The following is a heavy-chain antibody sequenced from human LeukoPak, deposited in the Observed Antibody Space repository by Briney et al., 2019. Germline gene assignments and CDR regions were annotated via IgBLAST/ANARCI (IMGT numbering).Heavy chain of an antibody. CDR1: GFTFSSFW. Sequence: GGSLRLSCAASGFTFSSFWMSWVRQAPGKGLEWVANIKQDETVTYYVDSVKGRFTISRDNAKNSLYLQMNSLRADDTAVYYCARGGYSYGIWGQGTLVTVSS. CDR2: IKQDETVT. J-gene: IGHJ4*02. V-gene: IGHV3-7*05. D-gene: IGHD5-18*01. CDR3: ARGGYSYGI.